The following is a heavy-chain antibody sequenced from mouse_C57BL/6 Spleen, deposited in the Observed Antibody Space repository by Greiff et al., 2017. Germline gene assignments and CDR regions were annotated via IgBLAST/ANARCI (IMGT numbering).Heavy chain of an antibody. V-gene: IGHV1-39*01. CDR3: ARPHDYDSYYAMDY. CDR2: INPNYGTT. J-gene: IGHJ4*01. D-gene: IGHD2-4*01. Sequence: EVQLQESGPELVKPGASVKISCKASGYSFTDYNMNWVKQSNGKSLEWIGVINPNYGTTSYNQKFKGKATLTVDQSSSTAYMQLNSLTSEDSAVYYCARPHDYDSYYAMDYWGQGTSVTVSS. CDR1: GYSFTDYN.